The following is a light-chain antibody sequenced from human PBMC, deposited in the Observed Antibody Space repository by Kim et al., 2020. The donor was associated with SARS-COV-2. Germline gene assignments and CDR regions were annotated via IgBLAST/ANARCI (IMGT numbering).Light chain of an antibody. CDR2: KAS. CDR3: QQYKTFPRT. Sequence: DIQMTQSPSTLSASVGDRVSITCRASQTIDSFLAWYQQKPGEAPKLLIFKASRLQSGVPSRFSGSESETHFTLTISSLQPDDFATYYCQQYKTFPRTFGQGTKVDIK. J-gene: IGKJ1*01. V-gene: IGKV1-5*03. CDR1: QTIDSF.